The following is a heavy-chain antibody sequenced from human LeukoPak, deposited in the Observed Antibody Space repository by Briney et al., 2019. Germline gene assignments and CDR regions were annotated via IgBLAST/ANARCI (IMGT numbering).Heavy chain of an antibody. CDR1: GFTFSSYR. J-gene: IGHJ5*02. CDR3: ARGNIVATISWFDP. CDR2: IKQDGSEK. V-gene: IGHV3-7*03. Sequence: GGSLRLSCAASGFTFSSYRMSWVRQAPGKGLEWVANIKQDGSEKYYVDSVKSRFTISRDNAKNSLYLQMNSLRAEDTAVYYCARGNIVATISWFDPWGQGTLVTVSS. D-gene: IGHD5-12*01.